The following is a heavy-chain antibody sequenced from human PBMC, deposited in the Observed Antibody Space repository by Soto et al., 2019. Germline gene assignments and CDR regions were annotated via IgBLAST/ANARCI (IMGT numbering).Heavy chain of an antibody. CDR3: ARSGTPIAVAGTNWFDP. D-gene: IGHD6-19*01. V-gene: IGHV1-46*01. CDR1: GYPFTGYY. J-gene: IGHJ5*02. Sequence: SVKVSCKACGYPFTGYYMHWVRQAPVQVLEWMGIINPSGGSTSYAQKFQGRVTMTRDTSTSTVYMELSSLRSEDTAVYYCARSGTPIAVAGTNWFDPWGQGNLVTGSS. CDR2: INPSGGST.